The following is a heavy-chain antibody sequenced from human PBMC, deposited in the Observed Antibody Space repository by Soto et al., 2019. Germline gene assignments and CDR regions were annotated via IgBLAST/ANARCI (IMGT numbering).Heavy chain of an antibody. CDR1: GGSISSSSYY. CDR2: IYYSGST. J-gene: IGHJ6*04. CDR3: ARAVGASTVTTNMDV. V-gene: IGHV4-39*01. Sequence: SETLSLTCTVSGGSISSSSYYWGWIRQPPGKGLEWIGSIYYSGSTYYNPSLKSRVTISVDTSKNQFSLKLSSVTAADTAVYYCARAVGASTVTTNMDVWGKGTTVTVSS. D-gene: IGHD4-17*01.